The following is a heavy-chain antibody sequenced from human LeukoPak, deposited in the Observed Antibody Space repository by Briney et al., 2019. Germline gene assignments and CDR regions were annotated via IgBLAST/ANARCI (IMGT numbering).Heavy chain of an antibody. D-gene: IGHD5-18*01. CDR1: GYTFTGYY. V-gene: IGHV1-18*04. Sequence: ASVKVSCKASGYTFTGYYMHWVRQAPGQGLEWMGWISAYNGNTNYAQKLQGRVTMTTDTSTSTAYMELRSLRSDDTAVYYCARDGDRYSYAYFDYWGQGTLVTVSS. CDR2: ISAYNGNT. CDR3: ARDGDRYSYAYFDY. J-gene: IGHJ4*02.